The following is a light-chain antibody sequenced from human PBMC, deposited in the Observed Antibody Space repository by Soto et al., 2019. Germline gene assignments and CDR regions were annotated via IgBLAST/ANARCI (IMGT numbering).Light chain of an antibody. Sequence: EIILTQSPDTLSLSPGERATLSCRASQSVSSNLAWYQQKPGQAPRLLIYDASSMATGIPDRFSGGGSGTDFTLTISRLEPEDFAVYYCHQRSNWPPITFGQGTRLEI. CDR3: HQRSNWPPIT. V-gene: IGKV3D-20*02. J-gene: IGKJ5*01. CDR1: QSVSSN. CDR2: DAS.